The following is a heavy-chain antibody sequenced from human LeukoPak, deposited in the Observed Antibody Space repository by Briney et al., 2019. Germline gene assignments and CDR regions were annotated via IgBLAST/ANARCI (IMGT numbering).Heavy chain of an antibody. CDR2: IYYSGST. J-gene: IGHJ4*02. CDR3: ARGIHWDFPTDY. D-gene: IGHD3-3*01. Sequence: PSETLSLTCTVSGGSSSSSSYYWGWIRQPPGKGLEWIGYIYYSGSTNYNPSLKSRVTISVDTSKNQFSLKLSSVTAADTAVYYCARGIHWDFPTDYWGQGTLVTVSS. CDR1: GGSSSSSSYY. V-gene: IGHV4-61*05.